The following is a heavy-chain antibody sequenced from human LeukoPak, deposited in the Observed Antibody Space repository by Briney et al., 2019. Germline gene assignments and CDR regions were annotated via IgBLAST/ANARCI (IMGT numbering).Heavy chain of an antibody. Sequence: SETLSLTCTVSGGSISSYYWSWIRQPPGKGLERIGYIYYSGSTNYNPSLKSRVTISVDTSKNQFSLKLSSVTAADTAVYYCASTSLVGYCSSTSCYGYFQHWGQGTLVTVSS. J-gene: IGHJ1*01. V-gene: IGHV4-59*08. CDR3: ASTSLVGYCSSTSCYGYFQH. CDR1: GGSISSYY. CDR2: IYYSGST. D-gene: IGHD2-2*01.